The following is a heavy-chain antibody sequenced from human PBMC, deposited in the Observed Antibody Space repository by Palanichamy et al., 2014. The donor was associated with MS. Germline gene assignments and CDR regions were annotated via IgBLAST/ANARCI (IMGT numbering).Heavy chain of an antibody. D-gene: IGHD2-2*01. V-gene: IGHV5-51*01. CDR3: ARGKDIVILPAAGFDY. J-gene: IGHJ4*01. CDR1: GYSFTNYW. CDR2: VYPGDSDT. Sequence: GKKPGESLKISCKGSGYSFTNYWIGWVRQMPGKGLEWMGIVYPGDSDTRYIPSFQGQVTISADKSINTAYLQWSSLKASDTAMYYCARGKDIVILPAAGFDYWGHGTLVTVSS.